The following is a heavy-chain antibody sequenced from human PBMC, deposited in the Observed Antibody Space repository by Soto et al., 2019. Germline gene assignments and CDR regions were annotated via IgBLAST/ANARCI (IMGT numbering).Heavy chain of an antibody. Sequence: SETLSLTCNVSGGSISKFYWAWIRKTAGNGLEWMGRVYATGTTDYNPSLRSRVAMSVDISKKTFSLRLRSVTGADSGVYYCVRDGSKSLRDWFDTWGQGILVPVSS. CDR2: VYATGTT. CDR1: GGSISKFY. V-gene: IGHV4-4*07. CDR3: VRDGSKSLRDWFDT. J-gene: IGHJ5*02.